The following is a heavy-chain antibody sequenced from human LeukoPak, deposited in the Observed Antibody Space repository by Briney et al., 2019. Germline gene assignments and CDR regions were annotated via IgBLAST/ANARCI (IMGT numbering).Heavy chain of an antibody. CDR1: GYTFTGYY. CDR2: INPNSGGT. J-gene: IGHJ6*03. V-gene: IGHV1-2*06. Sequence: GASVKVSCKASGYTFTGYYMHWVRQAPGQGLEWMGRINPNSGGTKYAQKFQGRVTMTRDTSIRTAYMELSRLRSDDTAVYYCARCMEAGGYYDFWSGYPRHYYYYMDVWGKGTTVTVSS. D-gene: IGHD3-3*01. CDR3: ARCMEAGGYYDFWSGYPRHYYYYMDV.